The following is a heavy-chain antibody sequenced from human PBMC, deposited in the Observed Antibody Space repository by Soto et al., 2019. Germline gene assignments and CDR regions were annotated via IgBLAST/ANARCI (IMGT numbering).Heavy chain of an antibody. CDR2: ISGSGGST. Sequence: QPGGSLRLSCAASGFTFSSYAMSWVRQAPGKGLEWVSAISGSGGSTYYADSVKGRFTISRDNSKNTLYLQMNSLRAEDTAVYYCAKDQDPYYYDSSGYPWSYYYYGMDVWGQGTTVTVSS. CDR3: AKDQDPYYYDSSGYPWSYYYYGMDV. V-gene: IGHV3-23*01. D-gene: IGHD3-22*01. J-gene: IGHJ6*02. CDR1: GFTFSSYA.